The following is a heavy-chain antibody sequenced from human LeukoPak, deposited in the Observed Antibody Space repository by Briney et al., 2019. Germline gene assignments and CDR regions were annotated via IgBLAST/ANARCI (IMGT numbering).Heavy chain of an antibody. CDR2: INAGNGNI. CDR1: GYTFTSYA. CDR3: ARSLVRRYNWFDP. D-gene: IGHD2-8*02. Sequence: EASVKVSFKASGYTFTSYAMHWVRQAPGQRLEWMGWINAGNGNIKYSQKFQGRVTITRDTSASTAYMELSSLRSEDTAVYYCARSLVRRYNWFDPWGQGTLVTVSS. V-gene: IGHV1-3*01. J-gene: IGHJ5*02.